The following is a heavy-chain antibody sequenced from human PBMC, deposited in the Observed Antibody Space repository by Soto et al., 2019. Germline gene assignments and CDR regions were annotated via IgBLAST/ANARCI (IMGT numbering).Heavy chain of an antibody. Sequence: GGSLRLSCAASGFTFSSYAMSWVRQAPGKGLKWVSAISGSGGSTYYADTVKGRFTISRDNSKNTLNLQMNSLRAEDTAVYYCAKDRSVRYFDWLLAAVDYWGQGTLVTVSS. D-gene: IGHD3-9*01. CDR1: GFTFSSYA. J-gene: IGHJ4*02. CDR2: ISGSGGST. V-gene: IGHV3-23*01. CDR3: AKDRSVRYFDWLLAAVDY.